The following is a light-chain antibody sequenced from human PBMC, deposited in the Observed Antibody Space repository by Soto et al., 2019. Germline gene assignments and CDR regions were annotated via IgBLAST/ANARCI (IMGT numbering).Light chain of an antibody. J-gene: IGLJ2*01. Sequence: QSALTQPPSASGSPGQSVTISCTGTSSDVGGYGRVSWYQQHPGKVPKLMIYEVSKRPSGVPDRFSASKSGNTASLTVSGLQTEDEADYYCSSYAGSNNYVVFGGGTKLTVL. CDR1: SSDVGGYGR. CDR2: EVS. V-gene: IGLV2-8*01. CDR3: SSYAGSNNYVV.